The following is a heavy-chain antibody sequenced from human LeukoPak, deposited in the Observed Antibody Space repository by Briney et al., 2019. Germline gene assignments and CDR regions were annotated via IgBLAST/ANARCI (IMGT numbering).Heavy chain of an antibody. J-gene: IGHJ6*03. CDR1: GYSFTSYW. Sequence: GESLKISCKGSGYSFTSYWIGWVRQMPGKGLEWMGIIYPGDSDTRYSPSFQGQVTISADKSISTAYLQWSSLKASDTAMYYCARQGRPRSGGPGSYYYDYYYYYYMDVWGKGTTVTVSS. CDR3: ARQGRPRSGGPGSYYYDYYYYYYMDV. D-gene: IGHD3-10*01. CDR2: IYPGDSDT. V-gene: IGHV5-51*01.